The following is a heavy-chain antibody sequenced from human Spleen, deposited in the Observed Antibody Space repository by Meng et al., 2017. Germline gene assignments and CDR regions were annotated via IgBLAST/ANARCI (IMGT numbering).Heavy chain of an antibody. CDR2: IYHSGST. D-gene: IGHD3-16*01. CDR1: GYSISSGYY. CDR3: STQTGGIDY. V-gene: IGHV4-38-2*01. J-gene: IGHJ4*02. Sequence: SETLSLTCAVSGYSISSGYYWGWIRQPPGKGLEWIGSIYHSGSTYSKPSLESRVTISLDTSKSQFSLKLTSVTAADTAVYYCSTQTGGIDYWGQGSLVTVAS.